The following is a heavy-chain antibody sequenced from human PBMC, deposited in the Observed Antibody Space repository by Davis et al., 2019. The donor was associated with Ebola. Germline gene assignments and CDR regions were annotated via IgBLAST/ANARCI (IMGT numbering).Heavy chain of an antibody. J-gene: IGHJ6*02. Sequence: GGSLRLSCAASGFTFSSYAMHWVRQAPGKGLEWVAVISYDGSNKYYADSVKGRFTISRDNSKNTLYLQMNSLRAEDTAVYYCARDSSSSWSLYYYGMDVWGQGTTVTVSS. D-gene: IGHD6-13*01. V-gene: IGHV3-30*04. CDR1: GFTFSSYA. CDR2: ISYDGSNK. CDR3: ARDSSSSWSLYYYGMDV.